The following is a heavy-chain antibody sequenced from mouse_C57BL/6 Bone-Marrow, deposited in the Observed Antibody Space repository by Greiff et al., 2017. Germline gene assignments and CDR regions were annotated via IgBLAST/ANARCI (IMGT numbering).Heavy chain of an antibody. J-gene: IGHJ1*03. D-gene: IGHD1-1*01. V-gene: IGHV1-9*01. CDR1: GYTFTGYW. CDR2: ILPGRGST. Sequence: VQLQQSGAELMKPGASVTLSCKATGYTFTGYWIEWVKQRPGHGLEWIGEILPGRGSTNYNEKFKGKATFTADTSSNTTYMQLSSLTTEDSAIYYCARNYYYGSSYGYVDVWGTGTTVTVSS. CDR3: ARNYYYGSSYGYVDV.